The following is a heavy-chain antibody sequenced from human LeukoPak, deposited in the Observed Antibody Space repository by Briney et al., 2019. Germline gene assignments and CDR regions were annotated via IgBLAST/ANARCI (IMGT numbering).Heavy chain of an antibody. D-gene: IGHD2-15*01. J-gene: IGHJ4*02. CDR1: GGSFSSSSYY. V-gene: IGHV4-39*02. CDR3: ARDLGGGSFDF. CDR2: ISYSGST. Sequence: PSETLSLTCSVSGGSFSSSSYYWGWIRQPPGKGLEWIGSISYSGSTFYNPSLKSRVTISVDTSKNHFSLKLSSVTAADTALYYCARDLGGGSFDFWGQGTLVTVSS.